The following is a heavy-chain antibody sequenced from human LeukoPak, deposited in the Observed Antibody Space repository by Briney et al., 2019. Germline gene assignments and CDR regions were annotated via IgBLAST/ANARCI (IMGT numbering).Heavy chain of an antibody. CDR1: GFTFSSYA. V-gene: IGHV3-23*01. Sequence: GGSLRLSCAASGFTFSSYAMSWVRQAPGKGLEWVSAISGSGGSTYYADSVKGRLTISRDNSKNTLYLQMNSLRAEDTAVYYCAKVDSGGSSWYPFDYWGQGTLVTVSS. CDR2: ISGSGGST. D-gene: IGHD6-13*01. CDR3: AKVDSGGSSWYPFDY. J-gene: IGHJ4*02.